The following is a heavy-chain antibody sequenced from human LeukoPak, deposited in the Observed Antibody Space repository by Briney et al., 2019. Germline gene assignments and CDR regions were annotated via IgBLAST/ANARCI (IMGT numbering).Heavy chain of an antibody. D-gene: IGHD3-3*01. V-gene: IGHV3-11*03. CDR3: ARMGPRVPFSFDY. J-gene: IGHJ4*02. Sequence: GGSRRLSCAASGFTFSDYYMSWIRQAPGKVLEWVSYIRSSSSYTNYADSVKGRFTISRDNAKNSLYLQMNSLRAEDTAVYYCARMGPRVPFSFDYWGQGTLVTVSS. CDR2: IRSSSSYT. CDR1: GFTFSDYY.